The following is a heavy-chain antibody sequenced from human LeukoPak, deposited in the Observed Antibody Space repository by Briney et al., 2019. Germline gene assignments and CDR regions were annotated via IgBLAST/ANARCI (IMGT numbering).Heavy chain of an antibody. J-gene: IGHJ4*02. V-gene: IGHV4-39*01. CDR3: ARHGGHSSVWYVDY. Sequence: SEPLSLTCNVSGCTISTNTYYWGWMRQPPGKGLEWIGSIFYSGSTYYSPSPSLKSRVTISVDTSKNQFSVKLTSVTAADTAVYYCARHGGHSSVWYVDYWGQGTLVTVSS. CDR2: IFYSGST. CDR1: GCTISTNTYY. D-gene: IGHD6-19*01.